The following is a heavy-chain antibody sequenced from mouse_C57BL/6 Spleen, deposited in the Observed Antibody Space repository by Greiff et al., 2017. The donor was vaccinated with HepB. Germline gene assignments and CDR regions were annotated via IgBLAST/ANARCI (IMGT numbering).Heavy chain of an antibody. Sequence: VQLQQSGAELVRPGTSVKVSCKASGYAFTNYLIEWVKQRPGQGLEWIGVINPGSGGTNYNEKFKGKATLTADKSSSTAYMQLSSLTSEDSAVYFCARDYYGWFAYWGQGTLVTVSA. V-gene: IGHV1-54*01. D-gene: IGHD1-1*01. CDR1: GYAFTNYL. CDR3: ARDYYGWFAY. CDR2: INPGSGGT. J-gene: IGHJ3*01.